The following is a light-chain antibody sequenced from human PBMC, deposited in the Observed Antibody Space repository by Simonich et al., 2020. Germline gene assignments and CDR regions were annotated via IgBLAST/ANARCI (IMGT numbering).Light chain of an antibody. CDR1: ALPKKY. CDR2: EAS. CDR3: QSADSSGTYVV. J-gene: IGLJ2*01. V-gene: IGLV3-25*03. Sequence: SYELTQPPSVSVSPGQTARITCSGNALPKKYTYWYPQKSGQAPVLVIYEASKRPSGIPERFSGSSSGTTVTLTISGVQAEDEADYYCQSADSSGTYVVFGGGTKLTVL.